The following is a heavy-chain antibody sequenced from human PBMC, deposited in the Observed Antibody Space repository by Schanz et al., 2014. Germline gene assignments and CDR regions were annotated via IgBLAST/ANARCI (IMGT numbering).Heavy chain of an antibody. CDR3: ARLDSSSWYPRY. CDR2: ISSSGSYT. J-gene: IGHJ4*02. CDR1: GFTFSDYY. D-gene: IGHD6-13*01. Sequence: QVQLVESGGGVVQPGGSLRLSCAASGFTFSDYYMTWIRQAPGKGLEWVSYISSSGSYTNYADSVKGRFTTSRDNGKKSMYLQMNSLRAEDTAVYYCARLDSSSWYPRYWGQGTLVTVSS. V-gene: IGHV3-11*05.